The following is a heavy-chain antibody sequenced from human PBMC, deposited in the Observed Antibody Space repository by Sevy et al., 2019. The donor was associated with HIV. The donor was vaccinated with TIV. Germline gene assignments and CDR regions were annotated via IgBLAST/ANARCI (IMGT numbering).Heavy chain of an antibody. CDR1: GYKFTTYW. CDR3: ARHVDMTTLIGGLYYFDS. V-gene: IGHV5-51*01. J-gene: IGHJ4*02. Sequence: GGSLRLSCKASGYKFTTYWIGWARQMPGKGLEWMGMIYPRDSDTRYSPSFQGQVTISADTSINTAYLQWSSLKASDTAMYFCARHVDMTTLIGGLYYFDSWGQETLVTVSS. CDR2: IYPRDSDT. D-gene: IGHD4-4*01.